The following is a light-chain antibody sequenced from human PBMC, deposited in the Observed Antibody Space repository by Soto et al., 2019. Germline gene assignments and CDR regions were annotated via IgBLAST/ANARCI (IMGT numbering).Light chain of an antibody. J-gene: IGKJ2*01. Sequence: EIVLTQSPATLSLYPGKRATLSCRASQSVSNYLAWYQQKPGQAPRLLIYDASTRATAIPDRFSGSGSGTDFTLTISSLEPEYFAVYYCLQRSSWPRTFGQATRLEI. CDR3: LQRSSWPRT. CDR1: QSVSNY. CDR2: DAS. V-gene: IGKV3-11*01.